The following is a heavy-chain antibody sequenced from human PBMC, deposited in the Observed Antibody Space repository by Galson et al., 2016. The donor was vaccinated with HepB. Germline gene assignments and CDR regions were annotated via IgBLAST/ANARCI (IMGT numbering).Heavy chain of an antibody. V-gene: IGHV3-74*01. CDR3: TRDDSYGLDV. J-gene: IGHJ6*02. D-gene: IGHD2-21*02. CDR2: INADGTST. CDR1: DFTFSGRW. Sequence: SLRLFCAASDFTFSGRWMHWVRQVPGKGLVWVSYINADGTSTTYADSVKGRFTISRDNAKNTVHLQMNSLRAEDTAIYYCTRDDSYGLDVWGQGTTVTVSS.